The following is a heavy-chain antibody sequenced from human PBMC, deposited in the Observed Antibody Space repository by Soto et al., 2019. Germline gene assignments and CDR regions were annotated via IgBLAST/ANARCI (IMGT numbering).Heavy chain of an antibody. CDR2: IDPSDSYT. Sequence: EVQLVQSGAEVKKPGESLRISCKGSGYSFTSYWIAWVRQMPGKGLEWMGRIDPSDSYTNYSPSFQVHVTISADKSIRAAYLEWRSAKASDTAMYYCARRPYGSGHYDYYGMDVWGQGTTVTVSS. CDR1: GYSFTSYW. D-gene: IGHD3-10*01. CDR3: ARRPYGSGHYDYYGMDV. J-gene: IGHJ6*02. V-gene: IGHV5-10-1*01.